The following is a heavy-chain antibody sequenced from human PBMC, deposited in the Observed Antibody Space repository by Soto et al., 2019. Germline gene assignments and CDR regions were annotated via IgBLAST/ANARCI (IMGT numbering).Heavy chain of an antibody. Sequence: ASVKVSCKAAGDIFTSYGINWVRKAPGQGLEWMGWISVYNGHTKYAHKFQDRVTMSTDTSASTAYMEVRSLRSDDTAVYYCARDQGTYGTSSHYWGQGTLVTVSS. CDR1: GDIFTSYG. CDR3: ARDQGTYGTSSHY. J-gene: IGHJ4*02. V-gene: IGHV1-18*01. D-gene: IGHD3-16*01. CDR2: ISVYNGHT.